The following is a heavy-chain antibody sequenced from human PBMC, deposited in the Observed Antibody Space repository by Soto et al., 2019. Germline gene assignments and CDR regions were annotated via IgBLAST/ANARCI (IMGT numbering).Heavy chain of an antibody. Sequence: PGGSLRLSCAASGFTFSSYGMHWVRQAPGKGLEWVAVISYDGSNKYYADSVKGRFTISRDNSKNTLYLQMNSLRAEDTAVYYCAKSPEDTAIVVLYYFDYWGQGTLVTVSS. CDR3: AKSPEDTAIVVLYYFDY. D-gene: IGHD5-18*01. CDR1: GFTFSSYG. CDR2: ISYDGSNK. V-gene: IGHV3-30*18. J-gene: IGHJ4*02.